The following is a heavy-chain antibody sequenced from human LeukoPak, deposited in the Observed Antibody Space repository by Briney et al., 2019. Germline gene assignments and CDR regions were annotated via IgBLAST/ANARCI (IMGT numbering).Heavy chain of an antibody. CDR1: GYTFTDYY. V-gene: IGHV1-24*01. D-gene: IGHD6-13*01. CDR2: FDPEDGET. Sequence: ASVKVSCKASGYTFTDYYMHWVQQAPGKGLEWMGGFDPEDGETIYAQKFQGRVTMTEDTSTDTAYMELSSLRSEDTAVYYCATGSIAAAGLPDYWGQGTLVTVSS. CDR3: ATGSIAAAGLPDY. J-gene: IGHJ4*02.